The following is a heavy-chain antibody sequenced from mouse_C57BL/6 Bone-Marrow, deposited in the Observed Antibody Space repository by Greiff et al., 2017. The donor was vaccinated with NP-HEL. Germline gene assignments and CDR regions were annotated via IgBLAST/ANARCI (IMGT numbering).Heavy chain of an antibody. Sequence: EVQLVESGGGLVQPGGSLRLSCAASGFTFTDYYMSWVRQPPGTALEWLGFIRNKANGYTTESSASVKGRFTISKANSQRILDLQLNALRAEDSATYYCARYRPYEYYAMDYWGQGTSVTVSS. J-gene: IGHJ4*01. D-gene: IGHD2-3*01. CDR2: IRNKANGYTT. CDR3: ARYRPYEYYAMDY. V-gene: IGHV7-3*01. CDR1: GFTFTDYY.